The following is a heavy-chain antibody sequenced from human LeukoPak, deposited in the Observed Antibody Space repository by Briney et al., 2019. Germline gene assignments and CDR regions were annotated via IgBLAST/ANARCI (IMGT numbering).Heavy chain of an antibody. CDR1: GDSIRSHY. CDR2: VFFTGTT. CDR3: ARVEWELLGAHL. Sequence: SETLSLTCSVSGDSIRSHYWSWIRQPPGKRPEWIGHVFFTGTTTYNPTLEGRVTISIDTSGSQFSLKLTSVTAADTAVYYCARVEWELLGAHLWGQGILLSVSS. D-gene: IGHD1-26*01. J-gene: IGHJ4*02. V-gene: IGHV4-59*11.